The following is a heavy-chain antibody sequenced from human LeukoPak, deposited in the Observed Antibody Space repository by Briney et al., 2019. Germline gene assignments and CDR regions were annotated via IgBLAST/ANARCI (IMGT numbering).Heavy chain of an antibody. CDR1: GYTLTELS. CDR2: FDPEDGET. J-gene: IGHJ3*02. Sequence: VSVKVSCKVSGYTLTELSMHWVRQAPGKGLEWMGGFDPEDGETIYAQKFQGRVTMTEDTSTDTAYMELSSLRSEDTAVYYCAAPESYITMVRGVRYDAFDIWGQGTMVTVSS. V-gene: IGHV1-24*01. D-gene: IGHD3-10*01. CDR3: AAPESYITMVRGVRYDAFDI.